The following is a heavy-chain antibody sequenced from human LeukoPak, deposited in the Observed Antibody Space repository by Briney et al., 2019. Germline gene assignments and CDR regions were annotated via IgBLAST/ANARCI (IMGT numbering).Heavy chain of an antibody. CDR2: ISGSGGST. Sequence: GGSLRLPCAASGFTFSSYAMSWVRQAPGKGLEWVSAISGSGGSTYYADSVKGRFTISRDNSKNTLYLQMNSLRAEDTAVYYCAKVDYYDSSGYYMGWYYYGMDVWGQGTTVTVSS. J-gene: IGHJ6*02. V-gene: IGHV3-23*01. CDR3: AKVDYYDSSGYYMGWYYYGMDV. D-gene: IGHD3-22*01. CDR1: GFTFSSYA.